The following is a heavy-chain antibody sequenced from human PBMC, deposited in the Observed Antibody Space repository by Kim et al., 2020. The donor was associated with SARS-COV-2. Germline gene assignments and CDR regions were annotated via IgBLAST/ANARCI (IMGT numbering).Heavy chain of an antibody. Sequence: PSLKSRVTMSVDTSKNQCSRKLSSVTAADTAVYYCAREGYSSSWYGGFDYWGQGTLVTVSS. V-gene: IGHV4-4*07. D-gene: IGHD6-13*01. CDR3: AREGYSSSWYGGFDY. J-gene: IGHJ4*02.